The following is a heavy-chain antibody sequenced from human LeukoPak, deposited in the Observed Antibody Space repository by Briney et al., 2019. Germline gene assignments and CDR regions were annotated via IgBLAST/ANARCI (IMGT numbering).Heavy chain of an antibody. CDR1: GGSIRSNNW. J-gene: IGHJ4*02. CDR3: TRENWYIDY. V-gene: IGHV3-7*01. Sequence: ETLSLTCAVSGGSIRSNNWWSWVRQAPGRGLEWVANIKQDGSEKYYVDSVKDRFTISRDNAKNSLYLQMNSLRAEDAAVYYCTRENWYIDYWGQGNLVTVSS. CDR2: IKQDGSEK.